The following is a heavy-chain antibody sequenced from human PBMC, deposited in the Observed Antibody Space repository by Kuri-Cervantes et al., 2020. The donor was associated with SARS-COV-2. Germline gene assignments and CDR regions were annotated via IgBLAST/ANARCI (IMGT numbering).Heavy chain of an antibody. CDR2: IYYSGST. D-gene: IGHD1-26*01. J-gene: IGHJ2*01. V-gene: IGHV4-59*01. Sequence: GSLRLSCTASGGSISSYYWSWIRQPPGKGLEWIGYIYYSGSTNYNPSLKSRVTISVDTSKNQFSLKLSSVTAADTAVYYCARREYWYFDLWGRGTLVTVSS. CDR1: GGSISSYY. CDR3: ARREYWYFDL.